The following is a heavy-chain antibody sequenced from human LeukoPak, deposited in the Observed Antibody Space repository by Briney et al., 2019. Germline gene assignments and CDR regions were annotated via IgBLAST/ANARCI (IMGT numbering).Heavy chain of an antibody. J-gene: IGHJ4*02. CDR2: SSSSGSTI. CDR3: ARRRDFIDY. CDR1: GFTLSDYY. Sequence: GGSLRLSCAASGFTLSDYYMGWIRQAPGKGLEWVSYSSSSGSTIYYADSVKGRFAISRDNAKNSLYLQMNSLRAEDTAVYYCARRRDFIDYWGQGTLVAVSS. V-gene: IGHV3-11*01. D-gene: IGHD3/OR15-3a*01.